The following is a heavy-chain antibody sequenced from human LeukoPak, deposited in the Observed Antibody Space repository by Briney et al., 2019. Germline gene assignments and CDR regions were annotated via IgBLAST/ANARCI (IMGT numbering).Heavy chain of an antibody. CDR3: ARNAVYYGSGNRAFDI. CDR2: IYPGDSDT. CDR1: GYSFTSYW. V-gene: IGHV5-51*01. D-gene: IGHD3-10*01. Sequence: GESLKISCKGSGYSFTSYWIGWVRQMPGKGLEWMGIIYPGDSDTRYSPSFQGQVTITADKSISTAYLQWSSLKASDTAMYYCARNAVYYGSGNRAFDIWGQGTMVTVSS. J-gene: IGHJ3*02.